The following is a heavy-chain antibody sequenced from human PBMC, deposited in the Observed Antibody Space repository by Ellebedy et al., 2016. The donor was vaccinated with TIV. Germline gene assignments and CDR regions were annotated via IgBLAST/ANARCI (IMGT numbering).Heavy chain of an antibody. D-gene: IGHD1-1*01. Sequence: MPSETLSLTCAVSGGSLRGYYWSWIRKPPGKGLEWIAEINPSGVINYDPSLKSRVTISADTSKNQVSLRLSSVSAADTAIYFRAKALGGLQLWFDPWGQGTLVTVSS. J-gene: IGHJ5*02. V-gene: IGHV4-34*01. CDR3: AKALGGLQLWFDP. CDR1: GGSLRGYY. CDR2: INPSGVI.